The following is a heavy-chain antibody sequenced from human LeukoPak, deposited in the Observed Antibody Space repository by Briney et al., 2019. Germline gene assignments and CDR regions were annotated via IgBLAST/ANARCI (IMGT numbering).Heavy chain of an antibody. D-gene: IGHD1-26*01. V-gene: IGHV4-59*01. CDR2: IYYSGNT. CDR1: GGSISRYY. CDR3: ARDKLVSGYYYGMDV. Sequence: PSETLSLTCTVSGGSISRYYWSWIRQPPGKGLEGIGYIYYSGNTNYNPPLKSRFTISLDTSKNQFSLKLSSVTAADTAVYYCARDKLVSGYYYGMDVWGQGTTVTVSS. J-gene: IGHJ6*02.